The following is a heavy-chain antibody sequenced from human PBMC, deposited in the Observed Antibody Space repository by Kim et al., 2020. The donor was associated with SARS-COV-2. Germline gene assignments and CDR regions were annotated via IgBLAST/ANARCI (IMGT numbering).Heavy chain of an antibody. CDR2: INHSGSA. D-gene: IGHD6-19*01. V-gene: IGHV4-34*01. CDR1: GGSFSGYY. Sequence: SETLSLTCAVYGGSFSGYYWSWIRQPPGNGLEWIGEINHSGSANYNPSLKSRVTISVDTSKNQFSLQLSSVTAADTAVYYCARVRQWLVYWYYYYYGFD. CDR3: ARVRQWLVYWYYYYYGFD. J-gene: IGHJ6*01.